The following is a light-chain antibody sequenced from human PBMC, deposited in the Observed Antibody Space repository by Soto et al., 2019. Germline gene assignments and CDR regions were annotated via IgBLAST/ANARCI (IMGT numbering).Light chain of an antibody. J-gene: IGLJ3*02. CDR2: EVS. V-gene: IGLV2-11*01. CDR3: CSYAGRYTWV. Sequence: QSALTQPRSVSGSPGQSVTISCTGTSSDVGGYNYVSWYQQHPGKAPKLMIYEVSKRPSGVPDRFSGSKSDNTASLTISGLLAEDEADYFCCSYAGRYTWVFGGGTKLTVL. CDR1: SSDVGGYNY.